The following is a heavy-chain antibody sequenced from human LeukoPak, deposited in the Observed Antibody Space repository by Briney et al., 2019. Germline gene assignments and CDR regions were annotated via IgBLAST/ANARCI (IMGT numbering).Heavy chain of an antibody. CDR1: GGSISSGGYY. V-gene: IGHV4-31*03. CDR2: IYYSGST. Sequence: PSQTLSLTCPVSGGSISSGGYYSSWIRQHPWKGLEWIGYIYYSGSTYYNPSLKSRVTISVDKSKNQFSLNLTSVTAADTAVFYCARNQEVVGVDYWGEGTLVTVSS. CDR3: ARNQEVVGVDY. J-gene: IGHJ4*02. D-gene: IGHD1-26*01.